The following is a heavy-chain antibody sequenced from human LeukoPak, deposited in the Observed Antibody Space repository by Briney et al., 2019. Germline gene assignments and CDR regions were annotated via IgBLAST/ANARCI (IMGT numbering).Heavy chain of an antibody. CDR3: AKDKRWFGEFTDY. CDR1: GYTFTSYY. J-gene: IGHJ4*02. Sequence: ASVKVSCKASGYTFTSYYMHWVRQAPGQGLEWMGIINPSGGSTSYAQKFQGRVTMTRDMSTSTVYMELSSLRAEDTAVYYCAKDKRWFGEFTDYWGQGTLVTVSS. V-gene: IGHV1-46*01. CDR2: INPSGGST. D-gene: IGHD3-10*01.